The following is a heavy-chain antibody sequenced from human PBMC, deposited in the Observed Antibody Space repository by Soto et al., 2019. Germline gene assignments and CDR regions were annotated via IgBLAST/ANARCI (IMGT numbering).Heavy chain of an antibody. CDR1: GGSISSGGYY. D-gene: IGHD1-20*01. CDR2: IYYSGST. J-gene: IGHJ4*02. CDR3: ARESITGTTQYVDY. V-gene: IGHV4-31*03. Sequence: SETLSLTCTVSGGSISSGGYYWRWIRQHPGKGLEWIGYIYYSGSTYYNPSLKSRVTISVDTSKNQFSLKLSSVTAADTAVYYCARESITGTTQYVDYWGQGTLVTVSS.